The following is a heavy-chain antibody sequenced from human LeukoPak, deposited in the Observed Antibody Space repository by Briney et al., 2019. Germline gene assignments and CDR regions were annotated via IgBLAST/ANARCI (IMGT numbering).Heavy chain of an antibody. CDR2: ISYDGSNK. J-gene: IGHJ4*02. D-gene: IGHD5-18*01. Sequence: GRSLRPSCAASGFTFSSYAMHWVRQAPGKGLEWVAVISYDGSNKYYADSVKGRFTISRDNSKNTLYLQMNSLRAEDTAVYYCARTVDTAMVTPYFDYWGQGTLVTVSS. V-gene: IGHV3-30-3*01. CDR3: ARTVDTAMVTPYFDY. CDR1: GFTFSSYA.